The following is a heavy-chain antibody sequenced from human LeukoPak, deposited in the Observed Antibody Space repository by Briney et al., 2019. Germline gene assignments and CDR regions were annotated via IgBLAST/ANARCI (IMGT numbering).Heavy chain of an antibody. V-gene: IGHV1-8*01. CDR2: MNANSGNK. J-gene: IGHJ6*03. CDR1: GYSFTNFD. D-gene: IGHD6-19*01. Sequence: ASVKVSCKASGYSFTNFDINWVRQATGQGLEWMGWMNANSGNKGYAQKFQGRVTMTMTTSITTAYMELSSLRSEDTAVYYWARGPQWRGDYYYMDVWGRGTTVTVSS. CDR3: ARGPQWRGDYYYMDV.